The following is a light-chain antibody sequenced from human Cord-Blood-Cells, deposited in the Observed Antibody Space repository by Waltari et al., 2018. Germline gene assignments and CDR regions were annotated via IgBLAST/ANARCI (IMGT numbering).Light chain of an antibody. J-gene: IGKJ2*01. Sequence: EIVMPQPPATLSVSPGARAPLPCRASQSVSSNLAWYQQKPGQAPRLLIYGASTRATGIPARFSGSGSGTEFTLTISSLQSEDFAVYYCQQYNNWPYTFGQGTKLEIK. CDR3: QQYNNWPYT. CDR2: GAS. CDR1: QSVSSN. V-gene: IGKV3-15*01.